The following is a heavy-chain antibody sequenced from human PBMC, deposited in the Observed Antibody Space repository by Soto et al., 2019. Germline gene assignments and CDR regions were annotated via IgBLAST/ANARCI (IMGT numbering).Heavy chain of an antibody. CDR3: ARSPVVAAPDAFDI. D-gene: IGHD2-15*01. J-gene: IGHJ3*02. CDR2: MNPNSGNT. CDR1: GYTFTSYD. V-gene: IGHV1-8*01. Sequence: GASVKVSCKASGYTFTSYDINWVRQATGQGLEWMGWMNPNSGNTGYAQKFQGRVTMTRNTSISTAYMELSSLRSEDTAVYYCARSPVVAAPDAFDISGQGTIVTVSS.